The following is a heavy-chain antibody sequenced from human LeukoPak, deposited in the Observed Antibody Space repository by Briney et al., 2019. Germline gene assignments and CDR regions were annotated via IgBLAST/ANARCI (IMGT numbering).Heavy chain of an antibody. CDR1: GFTFTDHY. J-gene: IGHJ4*02. D-gene: IGHD3-9*01. CDR3: VRDFDWGPDY. Sequence: GASVTVSFKASGFTFTDHYLHWVRQVPGQGLEWMGWINGKSGATFYAQKFQDRITVARDTSISTMYLEVNRLTTDDTAVYYCVRDFDWGPDYWGQGTLVAVSS. V-gene: IGHV1-2*02. CDR2: INGKSGAT.